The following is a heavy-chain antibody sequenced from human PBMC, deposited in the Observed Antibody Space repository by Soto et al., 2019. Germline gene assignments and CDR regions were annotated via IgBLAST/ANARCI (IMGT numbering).Heavy chain of an antibody. D-gene: IGHD4-17*01. CDR3: ARGMTTVTTFDY. Sequence: SETLSLTCTVSGGSISSGDYYWSWIRQHPGKGLEWIGYIYYSGSTYYNPSLKSRVTISVDTSKNQFSLKLSSVTAADTAVYYCARGMTTVTTFDYWGQGTLVTVS. V-gene: IGHV4-31*03. J-gene: IGHJ4*02. CDR2: IYYSGST. CDR1: GGSISSGDYY.